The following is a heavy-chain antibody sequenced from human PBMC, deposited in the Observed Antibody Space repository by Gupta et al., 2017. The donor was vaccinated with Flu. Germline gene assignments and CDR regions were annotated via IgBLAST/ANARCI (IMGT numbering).Heavy chain of an antibody. D-gene: IGHD6-13*01. V-gene: IGHV3-53*02. Sequence: EVQLVETGGGLIQPGGSLRLSCAASGFTVSSNYMSWVRQAPGKGLEWVSVIYSGGSTYYADSVKGRFTISRDKSKNTLYLQMNSLRAEDTAVYYCASLGYSSSWPFDYWGQGTLVTVSS. J-gene: IGHJ4*02. CDR3: ASLGYSSSWPFDY. CDR1: GFTVSSNY. CDR2: IYSGGST.